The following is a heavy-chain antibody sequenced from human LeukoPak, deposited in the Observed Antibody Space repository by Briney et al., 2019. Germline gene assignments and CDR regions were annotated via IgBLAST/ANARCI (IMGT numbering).Heavy chain of an antibody. Sequence: SVKVSCKASGGTFSSYAISWVRQAPGQGLEWMGGTIPIFGTANYAQKFQGRVTITADESTSTAYMELSSLRSEDTAVYYCARGVEATYSSSWYGNYWGQGTLVTVSS. J-gene: IGHJ4*02. V-gene: IGHV1-69*01. D-gene: IGHD6-13*01. CDR2: TIPIFGTA. CDR1: GGTFSSYA. CDR3: ARGVEATYSSSWYGNY.